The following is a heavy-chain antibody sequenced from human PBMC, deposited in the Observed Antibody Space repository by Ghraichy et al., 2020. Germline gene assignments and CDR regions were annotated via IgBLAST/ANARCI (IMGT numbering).Heavy chain of an antibody. CDR3: ARRWGPHDAFDI. CDR1: GFTVSSNY. CDR2: IYSGGSP. D-gene: IGHD5-24*01. J-gene: IGHJ3*02. V-gene: IGHV3-53*01. Sequence: GGSLRLSCAASGFTVSSNYMSWVRQAPGKGLGWVSVIYSGGSPYYADSVKGRFTISRDNSKNTLYLQMNSLRAEDTAVYYCARRWGPHDAFDIWGQGTMVTVSS.